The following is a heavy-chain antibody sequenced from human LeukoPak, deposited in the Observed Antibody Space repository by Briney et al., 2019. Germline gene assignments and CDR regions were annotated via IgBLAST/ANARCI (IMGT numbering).Heavy chain of an antibody. J-gene: IGHJ4*02. D-gene: IGHD2-21*01. CDR1: GGSIRSNSHY. V-gene: IGHV4-39*07. Sequence: SETLSLTCTVSGGSIRSNSHYWGWIRQPPGKGLEWIGIIYYSGSTYYNAFLKSRVTISIDTSKNQFSLKLSSVTAADTAVFFCTRVDGVTNAFAIDSWGQGTLVTSPQ. CDR3: TRVDGVTNAFAIDS. CDR2: IYYSGST.